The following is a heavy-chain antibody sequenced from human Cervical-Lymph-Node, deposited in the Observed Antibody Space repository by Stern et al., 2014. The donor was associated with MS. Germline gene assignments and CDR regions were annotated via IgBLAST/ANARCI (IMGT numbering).Heavy chain of an antibody. J-gene: IGHJ2*01. D-gene: IGHD2-21*02. CDR1: GYTFTSSG. CDR2: IHTYNGDS. Sequence: VQLVESGVEVKQPGASVKVSCKASGYTFTSSGITWVRQAPGQGLEWMGWIHTYNGDSNYAQKLRVRVTMTTYTSTTTAHMEVRSLRYDDTAVYYCARDTAQVASWYFDLWGRGTLVTVSS. CDR3: ARDTAQVASWYFDL. V-gene: IGHV1-18*01.